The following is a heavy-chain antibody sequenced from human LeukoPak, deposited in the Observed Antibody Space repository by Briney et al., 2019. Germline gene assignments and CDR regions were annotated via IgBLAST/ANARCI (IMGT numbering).Heavy chain of an antibody. Sequence: ASLKVSCKAAGYTFNTYGISWVRQTPGQGLEWMGWINPYNGDTNYAQKRQGRVTMTTDTSTSTAYMELRSLRSDDTAVYYCARRGGSYSHSDFWGQGTLVTVSS. V-gene: IGHV1-18*01. CDR2: INPYNGDT. J-gene: IGHJ4*02. CDR1: GYTFNTYG. D-gene: IGHD1-26*01. CDR3: ARRGGSYSHSDF.